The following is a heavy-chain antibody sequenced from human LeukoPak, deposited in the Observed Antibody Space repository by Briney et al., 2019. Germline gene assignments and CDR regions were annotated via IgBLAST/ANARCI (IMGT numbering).Heavy chain of an antibody. D-gene: IGHD3-3*01. Sequence: GGSLRLSCAASGFIFSHYGMHWVRQAPGKGLEWVAVIQNDASTENFADSVKGRFTISRDNSKNTLYLQMNSLRAEDTAVYYCAKDRPPTIFGVVINSGGYMDVWGQGTTVTVSS. CDR2: IQNDASTE. V-gene: IGHV3-30*02. J-gene: IGHJ6*02. CDR1: GFIFSHYG. CDR3: AKDRPPTIFGVVINSGGYMDV.